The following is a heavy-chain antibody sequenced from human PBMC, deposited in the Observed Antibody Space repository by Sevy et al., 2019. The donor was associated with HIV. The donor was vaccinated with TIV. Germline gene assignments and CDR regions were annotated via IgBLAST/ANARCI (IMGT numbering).Heavy chain of an antibody. Sequence: GGSLRLSCAASGFTFSNTWMSWVRQAPGKGLELVGRIKSKNEGGTTDYAAPVIGRFTISRDDSKSTLYLRMHSLKIEDTAVYYCTTMGWHGGFDIWGQGAMVTVSS. CDR2: IKSKNEGGTT. D-gene: IGHD4-17*01. J-gene: IGHJ3*02. V-gene: IGHV3-15*01. CDR1: GFTFSNTW. CDR3: TTMGWHGGFDI.